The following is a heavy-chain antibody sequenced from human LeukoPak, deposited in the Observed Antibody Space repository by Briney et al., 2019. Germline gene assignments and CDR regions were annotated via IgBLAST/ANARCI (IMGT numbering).Heavy chain of an antibody. CDR1: EFTLDDYG. CDR2: INWNGGST. J-gene: IGHJ3*02. Sequence: GALRLSCAGSEFTLDDYGLGWVRPGPGEGLEWVSGINWNGGSTGYADSVKGRFTISRDNAKNSLYMQMNSLRAEDTALYYCARDIGPHAFDIWGQGTMVTVSS. V-gene: IGHV3-20*04. CDR3: ARDIGPHAFDI. D-gene: IGHD1-26*01.